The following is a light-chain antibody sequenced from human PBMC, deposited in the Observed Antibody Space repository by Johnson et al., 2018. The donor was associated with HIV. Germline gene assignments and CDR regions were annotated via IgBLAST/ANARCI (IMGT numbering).Light chain of an antibody. CDR2: ENN. Sequence: VLTQPPSVSAAPGQQVTISCSGSSSNIGNNYVSWYQQLPGTAPKLLIYENNKRPSGIPDRFSGSKSGTSATLGITGLQTGDEADYYCGTWDSSLSAGYVFGTGTKVTVL. V-gene: IGLV1-51*02. J-gene: IGLJ1*01. CDR1: SSNIGNNY. CDR3: GTWDSSLSAGYV.